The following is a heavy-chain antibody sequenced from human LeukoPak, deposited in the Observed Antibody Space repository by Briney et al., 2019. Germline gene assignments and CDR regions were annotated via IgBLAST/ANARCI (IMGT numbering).Heavy chain of an antibody. CDR2: FDPEDGET. V-gene: IGHV1-24*01. D-gene: IGHD1-26*01. J-gene: IGHJ2*01. CDR1: GYTLTELS. CDR3: ATAPVGSYLYWYFDL. Sequence: ASVKVSCKASGYTLTELSIHWVRQAPGKGLEWMGGFDPEDGETIYAQKFQGRVTMTEDTSTDTAYMELSSLRSEDTAVYYCATAPVGSYLYWYFDLWGRGTLVTVSS.